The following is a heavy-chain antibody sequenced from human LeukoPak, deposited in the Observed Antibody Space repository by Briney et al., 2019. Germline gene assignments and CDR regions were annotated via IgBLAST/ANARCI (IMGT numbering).Heavy chain of an antibody. J-gene: IGHJ4*02. CDR1: GYTFTDYY. CDR2: VDPEDGET. D-gene: IGHD2-15*01. CDR3: ATWGVVAATVIFDY. V-gene: IGHV1-69-2*01. Sequence: ASVKVSCKVSGYTFTDYYMHWVQQAPGKGLEWMGLVDPEDGETMYAEKFQGRVTITADTSTDTAYMELSSLRSEDTAMYYCATWGVVAATVIFDYWGQGTLVTVSS.